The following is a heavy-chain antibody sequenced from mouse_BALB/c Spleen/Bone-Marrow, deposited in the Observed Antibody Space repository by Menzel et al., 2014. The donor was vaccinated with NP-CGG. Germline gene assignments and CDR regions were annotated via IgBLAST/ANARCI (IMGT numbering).Heavy chain of an antibody. CDR3: ARAMIYYYAMDY. CDR2: INPYNDGT. V-gene: IGHV1-14*01. Sequence: VQLQQSGPELVEPGASVKMSCKASGYSFTSFIMHWVKKKPGQGLEWIGYINPYNDGTKYNEKFKGKAILTSDKSSSTANMELSSLTSEDSAVYYCARAMIYYYAMDYWGQGTSVTVSS. J-gene: IGHJ4*01. D-gene: IGHD2-4*01. CDR1: GYSFTSFI.